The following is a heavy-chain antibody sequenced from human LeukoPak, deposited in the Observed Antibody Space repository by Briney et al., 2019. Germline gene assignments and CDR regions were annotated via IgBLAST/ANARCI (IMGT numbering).Heavy chain of an antibody. V-gene: IGHV6-1*01. CDR2: TYYRSKWYN. D-gene: IGHD6-13*01. J-gene: IGHJ5*02. CDR1: GDSVSSNSAA. Sequence: SQILSLTCAISGDSVSSNSAAWNWIRQSPSRGLEWLGRTYYRSKWYNDYAVSVKSRITINPDTSKNQFSLQLNSVTPEDTAVYYCARGPSSSWGNPFDPWGQGTLVTVSS. CDR3: ARGPSSSWGNPFDP.